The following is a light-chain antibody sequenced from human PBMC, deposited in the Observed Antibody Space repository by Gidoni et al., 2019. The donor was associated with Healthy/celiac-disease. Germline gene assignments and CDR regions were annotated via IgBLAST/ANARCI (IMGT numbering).Light chain of an antibody. CDR1: QSISSW. Sequence: DIQLTQSPSTLPASVGDRVTITCRASQSISSWLAWYQQKPGNAPKLLIYKASSLESGVPSRFSGSGSGTEFTLTISSLQPDDFATYYCQQYNSYSRTFGQGTKVEIK. V-gene: IGKV1-5*03. CDR3: QQYNSYSRT. J-gene: IGKJ1*01. CDR2: KAS.